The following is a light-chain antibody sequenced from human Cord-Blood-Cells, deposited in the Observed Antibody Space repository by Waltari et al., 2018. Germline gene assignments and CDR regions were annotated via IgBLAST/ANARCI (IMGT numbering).Light chain of an antibody. CDR2: DVS. V-gene: IGLV2-14*01. Sequence: QSALTHPASVSGSPGQSITISCTGTSSDVGGYNYVSWYQQHPGKAPKLMIYDVSNRPSGVSNRFSGSKSGNTASLTISGLQAEDEADYYCSSYTSRSTLVFGTGTKVTVL. J-gene: IGLJ1*01. CDR3: SSYTSRSTLV. CDR1: SSDVGGYNY.